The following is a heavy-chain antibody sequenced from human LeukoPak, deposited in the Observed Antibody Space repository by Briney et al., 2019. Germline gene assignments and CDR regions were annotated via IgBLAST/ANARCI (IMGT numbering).Heavy chain of an antibody. CDR2: IIPIFGTA. D-gene: IGHD3-3*01. J-gene: IGHJ4*02. CDR1: GGTFSSYA. CDR3: ARSLWVLEWRIDY. V-gene: IGHV1-69*13. Sequence: SVKGSCKASGGTFSSYAISWVRQAPGQGLEWMGGIIPIFGTANYAQKFQGRVTITADESTSTAYMELSSLRSEDTAVYYCARSLWVLEWRIDYWGQGTLVTVSS.